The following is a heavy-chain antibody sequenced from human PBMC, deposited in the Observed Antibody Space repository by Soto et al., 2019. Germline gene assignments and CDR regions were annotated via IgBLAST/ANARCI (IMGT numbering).Heavy chain of an antibody. CDR1: GFTFSSYG. CDR3: EKDMYGSVSLYGMDV. V-gene: IGHV3-30*18. Sequence: GGSLRLSCAASGFTFSSYGMHWVRQAPGKGREWVAVISYDGSNKYYADSVKGRFTISRDNSKNTLYLQMNSLRAEDTAVYYCEKDMYGSVSLYGMDVWGECTTVTVSS. J-gene: IGHJ6*04. D-gene: IGHD3-10*01. CDR2: ISYDGSNK.